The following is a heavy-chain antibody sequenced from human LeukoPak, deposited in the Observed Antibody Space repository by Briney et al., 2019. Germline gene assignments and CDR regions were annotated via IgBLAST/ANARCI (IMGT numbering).Heavy chain of an antibody. Sequence: IPSETLSLTCTVSGGSISSGDYYWGWIRQPPGKGLEWIGYIYYSGSTYYNPSLKSRVTISVDTSKNQFSLKLSSVTAADTAVYYCARDKGGDYFDYWGQGTLVTVSS. V-gene: IGHV4-30-4*01. CDR3: ARDKGGDYFDY. J-gene: IGHJ4*02. CDR1: GGSISSGDYY. CDR2: IYYSGST. D-gene: IGHD3-16*01.